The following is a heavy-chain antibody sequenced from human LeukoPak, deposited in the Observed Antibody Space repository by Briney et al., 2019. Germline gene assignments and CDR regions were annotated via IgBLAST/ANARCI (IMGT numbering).Heavy chain of an antibody. D-gene: IGHD3-16*02. J-gene: IGHJ5*02. CDR3: ARDLRGNDYVWGSYPLLDP. V-gene: IGHV7-4-1*02. CDR1: GYTFTTYS. CDR2: INTNTGNP. Sequence: ASVKVSCKASGYTFTTYSMNWVRQAPGQGLEWMGWINTNTGNPTYAQGFTGRLVFSLDTSVSTAYLQISSLKAEDTAVYYCARDLRGNDYVWGSYPLLDPWGQGTLVTVSS.